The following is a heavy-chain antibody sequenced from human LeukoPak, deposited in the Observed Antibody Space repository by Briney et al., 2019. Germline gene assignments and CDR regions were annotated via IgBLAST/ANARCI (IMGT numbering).Heavy chain of an antibody. J-gene: IGHJ3*02. CDR3: ARGASVVPGIDNAFDI. CDR2: ISSSSSYI. CDR1: GFIFSGYW. D-gene: IGHD6-19*01. V-gene: IGHV3-21*01. Sequence: PGGSLRLSCAASGFIFSGYWMTWVRQAPGKGLEWVSSISSSSSYINYADSVKGRFTISRDNAKKSLYLQMNSLRADDTALYYCARGASVVPGIDNAFDIWGQGTMVTVSS.